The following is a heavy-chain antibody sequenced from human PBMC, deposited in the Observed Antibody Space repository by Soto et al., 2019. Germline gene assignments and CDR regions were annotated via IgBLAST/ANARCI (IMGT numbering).Heavy chain of an antibody. CDR1: GFTFSSYS. J-gene: IGHJ4*02. CDR2: ISSSGSTI. CDR3: ARVRALSGSLDY. D-gene: IGHD1-26*01. V-gene: IGHV3-48*02. Sequence: EVQLVESGGGLVQPGGSLRLSCAASGFTFSSYSMNWVRQAPGKGLEWVSSISSSGSTIYYADSVKGPFTISRDNAKTSLYLQMNSLRDEDTAVYYCARVRALSGSLDYWGQGTLVTVSS.